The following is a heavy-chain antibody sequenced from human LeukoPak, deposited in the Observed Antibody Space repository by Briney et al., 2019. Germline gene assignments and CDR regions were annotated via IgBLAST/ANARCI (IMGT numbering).Heavy chain of an antibody. CDR2: ISSSSSYT. Sequence: PGGSLRLSCAASGFTFSDYYMSWIRQAPGKGLEWVSYISSSSSYTNYADSVKGRFIISRDNAKSTLYLQMNSLRADDTGVYYCTREGAYDWGTYGAGDYWGQGTLVTVSS. CDR3: TREGAYDWGTYGAGDY. V-gene: IGHV3-11*06. CDR1: GFTFSDYY. J-gene: IGHJ4*02. D-gene: IGHD3-16*01.